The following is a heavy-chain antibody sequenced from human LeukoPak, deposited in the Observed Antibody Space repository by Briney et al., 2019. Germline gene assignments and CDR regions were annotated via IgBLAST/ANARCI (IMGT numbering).Heavy chain of an antibody. D-gene: IGHD3-3*01. V-gene: IGHV3-30*18. J-gene: IGHJ5*02. CDR2: ISYDGSNK. CDR1: GFTFSSYG. Sequence: GGSLRLSCAASGFTFSSYGMHWVRQAPGKGLEWVAVISYDGSNKYYADSVKGRFTISRDNSKNTLYLQMNSLRAEDTAVYYCAKDWVALTPSIFGSWGQGTLVTVSS. CDR3: AKDWVALTPSIFGS.